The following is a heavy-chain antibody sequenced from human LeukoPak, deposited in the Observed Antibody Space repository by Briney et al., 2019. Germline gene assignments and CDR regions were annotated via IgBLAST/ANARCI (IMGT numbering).Heavy chain of an antibody. CDR1: GGTFSSYA. CDR2: IIPILGIA. D-gene: IGHD3-10*01. V-gene: IGHV1-69*04. Sequence: SVKVSCKASGGTFSSYAISWVRQAPGQGLEWMGRIIPILGIANYAQKFQGRVTITADTSTSTAYMELSSLRSEDTAVYYCARVAGSSYDYWGQGTLVTVSS. CDR3: ARVAGSSYDY. J-gene: IGHJ4*02.